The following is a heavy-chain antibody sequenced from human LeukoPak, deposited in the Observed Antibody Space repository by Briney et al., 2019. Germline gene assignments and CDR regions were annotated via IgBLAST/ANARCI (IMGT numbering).Heavy chain of an antibody. V-gene: IGHV3-30-3*01. CDR2: ISYDGSNK. D-gene: IGHD5-18*01. CDR3: ARDKWIQLWLTIFDY. CDR1: GFTFSSYA. Sequence: GGSLRLSCAASGFTFSSYAMHWVRQAPGKGLEWVAVISYDGSNKYYADSVKGRFTISRDNSKSTLYLQMNSLRAEDTAVYYCARDKWIQLWLTIFDYWGQGTLVTVSS. J-gene: IGHJ4*02.